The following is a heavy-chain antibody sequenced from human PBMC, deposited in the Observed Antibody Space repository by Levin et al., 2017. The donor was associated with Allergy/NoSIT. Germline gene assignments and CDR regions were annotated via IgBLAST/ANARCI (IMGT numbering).Heavy chain of an antibody. CDR3: TTPDILTDGDYFSY. CDR1: GYTLTELS. Sequence: GESLKISCKVSGYTLTELSMHWVRQAPRKGLEWMGGFDPEDGETIYAQKFQDRVTMTEDTSSDTAYMELSSLRSEDTAVYYCTTPDILTDGDYFSYWGQGTLVTVSS. J-gene: IGHJ4*02. CDR2: FDPEDGET. V-gene: IGHV1-24*01. D-gene: IGHD3-9*01.